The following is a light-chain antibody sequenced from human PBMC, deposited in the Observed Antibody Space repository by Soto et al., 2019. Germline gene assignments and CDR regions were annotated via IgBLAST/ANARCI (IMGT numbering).Light chain of an antibody. Sequence: ALTQPASVSGSAGQWITISCTGTSSDVSNYKYVSWYQQPPGTAPKLMIYELSNRPSGVSNRFSGSKSGNTASLTISALQAEDETDYYCFSYTSSGTYVFGTGTKVTVL. V-gene: IGLV2-14*01. J-gene: IGLJ1*01. CDR1: SSDVSNYKY. CDR2: ELS. CDR3: FSYTSSGTYV.